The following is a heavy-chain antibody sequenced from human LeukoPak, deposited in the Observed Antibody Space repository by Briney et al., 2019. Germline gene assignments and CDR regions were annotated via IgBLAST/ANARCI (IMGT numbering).Heavy chain of an antibody. CDR1: GFTFSSYE. J-gene: IGHJ4*02. Sequence: GGSLRLSCAASGFTFSSYEMNWVRQAPGKGLEWMAVISYDGSNKYYADSVKGRFTISRDNSKNTLYLRMNSLRAEDTAVYYCAKGRYTSGGFDYWGQGTLVTVSS. D-gene: IGHD6-19*01. CDR2: ISYDGSNK. V-gene: IGHV3-30*18. CDR3: AKGRYTSGGFDY.